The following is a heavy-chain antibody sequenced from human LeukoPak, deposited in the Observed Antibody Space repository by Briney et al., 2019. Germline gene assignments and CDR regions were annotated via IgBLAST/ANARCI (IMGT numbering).Heavy chain of an antibody. CDR3: AKVHYDFWSGYYTGVDY. J-gene: IGHJ4*02. CDR1: GFTFSSYA. Sequence: GGSLRLSCAASGFTFSSYAMSWVRQAPGKGLEWVSAISGSGGSTHYADSVKGRFTISRDNSKNTLYLQMNSLRAEDTAVYYCAKVHYDFWSGYYTGVDYWGQGTLVTVSS. D-gene: IGHD3-3*01. V-gene: IGHV3-23*01. CDR2: ISGSGGST.